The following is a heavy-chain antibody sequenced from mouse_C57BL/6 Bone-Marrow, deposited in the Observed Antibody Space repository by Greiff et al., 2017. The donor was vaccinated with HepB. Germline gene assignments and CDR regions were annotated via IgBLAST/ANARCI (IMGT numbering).Heavy chain of an antibody. Sequence: EVKLEESGGGLVKPGGSLKLSCAASGFTFSDYGMHWVRQAPEKGLEWVAYISSGSSTIYYADTVKGRFTISRDNAKNTLFLQMTSLRSEDTAMYYCARSLYGSSPYYFDYWGQGTTLTVSS. J-gene: IGHJ2*01. CDR2: ISSGSSTI. D-gene: IGHD1-1*01. CDR3: ARSLYGSSPYYFDY. V-gene: IGHV5-17*01. CDR1: GFTFSDYG.